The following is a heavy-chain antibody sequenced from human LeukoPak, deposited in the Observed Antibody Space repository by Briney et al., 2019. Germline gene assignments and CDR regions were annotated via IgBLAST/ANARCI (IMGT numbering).Heavy chain of an antibody. CDR3: ARTYYYDSSVAFDI. CDR2: IYYSGST. D-gene: IGHD3-22*01. CDR1: GGSISSYY. Sequence: SETLSLTCTVSGGSISSYYWSWIRQPPGKGLEWIGYIYYSGSTNYNPSLKSRVTISVDTSKNQFSLKLSSVTAADTAVYYCARTYYYDSSVAFDIWGQGTMVTVSS. V-gene: IGHV4-59*01. J-gene: IGHJ3*02.